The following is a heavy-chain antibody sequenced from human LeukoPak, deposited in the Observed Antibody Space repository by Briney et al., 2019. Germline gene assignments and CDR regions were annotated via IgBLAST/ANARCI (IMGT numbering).Heavy chain of an antibody. CDR3: ARGYSSSWYFQDY. V-gene: IGHV4-39*07. Sequence: SETLSLTCTVSGGSVSSYSYYWGWIRQPPGKGLEWIGAIHFAENTYYNPSLKSRVTISVDTSKNQFSLKLSSVTAADTAVYYCARGYSSSWYFQDYWGQGTLVTVSS. CDR2: IHFAENT. D-gene: IGHD6-13*01. CDR1: GGSVSSYSYY. J-gene: IGHJ4*02.